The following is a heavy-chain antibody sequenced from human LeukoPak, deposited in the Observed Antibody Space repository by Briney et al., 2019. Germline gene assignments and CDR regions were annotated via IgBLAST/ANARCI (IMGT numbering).Heavy chain of an antibody. V-gene: IGHV4-34*01. Sequence: SETLSLTCAVYGGSFSGYYWSWIRQPPGKGLEWIGEINHSGSTNYNPSLKSRVTISVDMSKNQFSLKLTSVTAADTAVYYCARDFVGAKYYGMDVWGQGTTVTVSS. CDR3: ARDFVGAKYYGMDV. J-gene: IGHJ6*02. CDR1: GGSFSGYY. D-gene: IGHD1-26*01. CDR2: INHSGST.